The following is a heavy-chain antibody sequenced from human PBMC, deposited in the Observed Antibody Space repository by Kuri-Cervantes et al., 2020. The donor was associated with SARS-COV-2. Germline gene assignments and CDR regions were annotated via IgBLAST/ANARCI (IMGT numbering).Heavy chain of an antibody. D-gene: IGHD6-13*01. CDR3: AREAAVAGKNFDY. V-gene: IGHV1-46*01. Sequence: ASVKVSCKASGYTFTSYGISWVRQAPGQGLEWMGLITPNGDLTLYAQNFQGRFTVTRDTSTCTVFMELSSQGSEDPAVYYRAREAAVAGKNFDYWGQGTLVTVSS. CDR1: GYTFTSYG. J-gene: IGHJ4*02. CDR2: ITPNGDLT.